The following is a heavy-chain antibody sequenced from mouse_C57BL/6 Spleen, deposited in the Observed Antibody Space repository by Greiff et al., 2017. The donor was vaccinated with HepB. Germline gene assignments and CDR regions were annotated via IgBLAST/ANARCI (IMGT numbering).Heavy chain of an antibody. J-gene: IGHJ4*01. CDR1: GFTFSSYA. CDR3: AREATDYYAMDY. V-gene: IGHV5-4*01. CDR2: ISDGGSYT. Sequence: VHVKQSGGGLVKPGGSLKLSCAASGFTFSSYAMSWVRQTPEKRLEWVATISDGGSYTYYPDNVKGRFTISRDNAKNNLYLQMSHLKSEDTAMYYCAREATDYYAMDYWGQGTSVTVSS.